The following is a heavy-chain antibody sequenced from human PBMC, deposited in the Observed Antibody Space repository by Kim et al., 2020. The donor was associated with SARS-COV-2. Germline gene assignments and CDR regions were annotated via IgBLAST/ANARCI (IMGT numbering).Heavy chain of an antibody. CDR2: INSDGSST. J-gene: IGHJ4*02. CDR1: GLTSTSHW. Sequence: GGSLRLSCAASGLTSTSHWMHWVRQAPGKGLVWVSRINSDGSSTNYADSVKGRFTISRDSAKNTLYLQMNSLRADDTAAYYCAEGPYSNYDASWGQGTL. V-gene: IGHV3-74*01. D-gene: IGHD4-4*01. CDR3: AEGPYSNYDAS.